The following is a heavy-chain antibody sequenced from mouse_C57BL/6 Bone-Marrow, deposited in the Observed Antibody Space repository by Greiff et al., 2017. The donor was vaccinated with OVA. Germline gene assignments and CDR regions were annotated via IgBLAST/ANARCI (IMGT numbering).Heavy chain of an antibody. Sequence: EVQLQQSVAELVRPGASVKLSCTASGFNIKNTYMHWVKQRPEQGLEWIGRIDPANGNTKYAPKFQGKATITADTSSNTAYLQLSSLTSEDTAIHYCARVAYYSNYGWYFDVWGTGTTVTVSS. D-gene: IGHD2-5*01. J-gene: IGHJ1*03. CDR3: ARVAYYSNYGWYFDV. CDR2: IDPANGNT. V-gene: IGHV14-3*01. CDR1: GFNIKNTY.